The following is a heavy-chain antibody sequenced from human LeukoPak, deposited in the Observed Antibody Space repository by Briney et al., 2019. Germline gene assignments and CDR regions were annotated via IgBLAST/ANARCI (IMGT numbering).Heavy chain of an antibody. Sequence: GGSLRLSCAASGFTVSSNYMSWVRQAPGKGLEWVSVIYSGGSTYYADSVKGRFTISRDNSKNTLYLQMNSLRAEDTAVYYCASRRSGWPNDAFDIWGQGTMVTVTS. CDR2: IYSGGST. V-gene: IGHV3-53*01. CDR1: GFTVSSNY. D-gene: IGHD6-19*01. J-gene: IGHJ3*02. CDR3: ASRRSGWPNDAFDI.